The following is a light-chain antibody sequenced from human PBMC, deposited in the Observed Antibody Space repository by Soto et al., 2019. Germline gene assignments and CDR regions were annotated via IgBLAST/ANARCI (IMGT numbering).Light chain of an antibody. Sequence: QSALTQPASVSGSPGQSSTSPCTGTSSDVGGYNFVSWYQQYPGKAPKLMIYDVTNRPSGVSNRFSASKSGNTASLTISGLQAEDEANYYFSSYTSSSTLVVFGGGTKLTVL. CDR1: SSDVGGYNF. CDR3: SSYTSSSTLVV. CDR2: DVT. J-gene: IGLJ2*01. V-gene: IGLV2-14*01.